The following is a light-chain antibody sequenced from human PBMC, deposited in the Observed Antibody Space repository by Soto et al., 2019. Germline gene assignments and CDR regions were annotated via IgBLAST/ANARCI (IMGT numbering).Light chain of an antibody. J-gene: IGKJ4*01. V-gene: IGKV3-11*01. CDR2: DAS. CDR3: QDRSHWPPP. Sequence: EIVLTQSPATLSLSPGERATLSCRASQSISTYLAWYQQKLGQAPRLLIFDASSRATGIPARFSGSGSGTDFTLTISSREAEDFAVYYCQDRSHWPPPVGGGTKVEIK. CDR1: QSISTY.